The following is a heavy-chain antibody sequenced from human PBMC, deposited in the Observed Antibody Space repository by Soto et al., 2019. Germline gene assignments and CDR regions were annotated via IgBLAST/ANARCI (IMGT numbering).Heavy chain of an antibody. J-gene: IGHJ4*02. CDR2: ISSTTNYI. CDR3: ARESEDLTSNFDY. CDR1: GFTFTRYS. Sequence: LRLSCAASGFTFTRYSMNWVRQAPGKGLEWVSSISSTTNYIYYADSMKGPFTVSRDNAKNSVYLEMNSLSAEDTAVYYCARESEDLTSNFDYWGQGTLVTVSS. V-gene: IGHV3-21*01.